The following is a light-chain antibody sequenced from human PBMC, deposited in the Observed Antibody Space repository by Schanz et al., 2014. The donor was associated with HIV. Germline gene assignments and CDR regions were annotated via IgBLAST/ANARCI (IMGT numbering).Light chain of an antibody. CDR3: LQYSYFST. V-gene: IGKV1-5*03. CDR2: EAS. Sequence: DIQMPQSPSTLSASVGARITITCRASQSISEWLAWYQQKPGQAPNLLISEASTLESGVPSRFSGTGSGTEFTLTISSLQPGDFATYYCLQYSYFSTFGLGTKVETK. J-gene: IGKJ1*01. CDR1: QSISEW.